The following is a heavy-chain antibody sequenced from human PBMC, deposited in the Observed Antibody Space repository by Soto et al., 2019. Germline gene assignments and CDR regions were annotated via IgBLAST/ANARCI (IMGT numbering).Heavy chain of an antibody. CDR2: INHSGST. CDR1: GGSFSGYY. D-gene: IGHD3-3*01. CDR3: ATTYYDFWRGYYYGMDV. Sequence: KTSETLSLTCAVYGGSFSGYYWSWIRQPPGKGLEWIGEINHSGSTNYNPSLKSRVTISVDTSKNQFSLKLSSVTAADTAVYYCATTYYDFWRGYYYGMDVWGQGTTVTVSS. V-gene: IGHV4-34*01. J-gene: IGHJ6*02.